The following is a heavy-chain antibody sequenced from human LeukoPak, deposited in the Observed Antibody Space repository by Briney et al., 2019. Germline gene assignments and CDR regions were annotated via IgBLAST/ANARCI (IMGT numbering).Heavy chain of an antibody. D-gene: IGHD1-26*01. CDR2: TYHSGST. V-gene: IGHV4-30-2*01. J-gene: IGHJ3*02. Sequence: SETLSLTCTVSGGSISSGGYYWSWIRQPPGKGLEWIGYTYHSGSTYYNPSLKSRVTISVDTSKNQFSLKLSSVTAADTAVYYCARHVIVGATAFDIWGQGTLVTVSS. CDR3: ARHVIVGATAFDI. CDR1: GGSISSGGYY.